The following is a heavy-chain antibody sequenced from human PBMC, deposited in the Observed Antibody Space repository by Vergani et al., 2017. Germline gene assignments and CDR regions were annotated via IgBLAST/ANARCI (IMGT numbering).Heavy chain of an antibody. Sequence: VQLVESGGGLVKPGGSLRLSCAASGFTFSSYWMHWVRQAPGKGLVWVSRINSDGSSTSYADSVKGRFTISRDNAKNTLYLQMNSLRAEDTAVYYCARDLLPNYDFWSGYSHAYYYYYGMDVWGQGTTVTVSS. D-gene: IGHD3-3*01. CDR2: INSDGSST. J-gene: IGHJ6*02. V-gene: IGHV3-74*01. CDR3: ARDLLPNYDFWSGYSHAYYYYYGMDV. CDR1: GFTFSSYW.